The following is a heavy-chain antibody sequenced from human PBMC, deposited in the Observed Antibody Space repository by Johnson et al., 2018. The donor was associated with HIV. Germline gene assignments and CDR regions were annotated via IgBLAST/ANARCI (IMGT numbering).Heavy chain of an antibody. Sequence: QVQLVESGGGLVQPGGSLRLSCAASGFTVSSNYMSWVRQAPGKGLEWVSYISSSGASIYYADSVKGRFTISRDNAKNSLYLQMNSLRAEDTAVYYCEGGGNKAFDIWGQGTMVTVSS. D-gene: IGHD3-16*01. V-gene: IGHV3-11*04. CDR1: GFTVSSNY. J-gene: IGHJ3*02. CDR3: EGGGNKAFDI. CDR2: ISSSGASI.